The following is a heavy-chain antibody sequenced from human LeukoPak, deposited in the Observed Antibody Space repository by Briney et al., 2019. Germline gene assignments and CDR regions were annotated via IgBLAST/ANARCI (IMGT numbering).Heavy chain of an antibody. D-gene: IGHD2-15*01. V-gene: IGHV4-30-4*01. CDR2: IYYSGST. Sequence: SQTLSLTCTVSGGSISSGDYYWSWIRQPPGKGLEWIGYIYYSGSTYYNPSLKSRVTISVDTSKNQFSLKLSSVTAADTAVYYCARAEVGYCSGGSCYPARYFDYWGQGTLVTVSS. CDR1: GGSISSGDYY. CDR3: ARAEVGYCSGGSCYPARYFDY. J-gene: IGHJ4*02.